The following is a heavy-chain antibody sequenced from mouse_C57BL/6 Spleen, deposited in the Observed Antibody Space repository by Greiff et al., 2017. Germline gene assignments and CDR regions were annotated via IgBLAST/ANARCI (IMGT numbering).Heavy chain of an antibody. CDR3: ASYYSNYRAMDY. J-gene: IGHJ4*01. V-gene: IGHV1-20*01. CDR1: GYSFTGYF. D-gene: IGHD2-5*01. CDR2: INPYNGDT. Sequence: VQLQQSGPELVKPGDSVKISCKASGYSFTGYFMNWVMQSHGKSLEWIGRINPYNGDTFYNQKFKGKATLTVDKSSSTAHMELRSLTSEDSAVYYCASYYSNYRAMDYWGQGTSVTVSS.